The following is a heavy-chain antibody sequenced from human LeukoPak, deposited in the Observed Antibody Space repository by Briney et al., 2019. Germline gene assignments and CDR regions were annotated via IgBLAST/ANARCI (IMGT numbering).Heavy chain of an antibody. Sequence: SETLSLTCTVSGYSISSGYYWGWIRQPPGKGLEWIGSIYHSGSTYYNPSLKSRVTISVDTSKNQFSLKLSSVTAADTAVHYCARDFPWYYDFWSGYQNWFDPWGQGTLVTVSS. CDR2: IYHSGST. V-gene: IGHV4-38-2*02. CDR1: GYSISSGYY. D-gene: IGHD3-3*01. J-gene: IGHJ5*02. CDR3: ARDFPWYYDFWSGYQNWFDP.